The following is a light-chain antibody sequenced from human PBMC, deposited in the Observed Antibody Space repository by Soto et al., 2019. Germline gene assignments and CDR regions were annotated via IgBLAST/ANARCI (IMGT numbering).Light chain of an antibody. CDR1: SSNIGSNT. CDR2: SNN. V-gene: IGLV1-44*01. Sequence: QTVVTQPHSASGTPGQRVSISCSGSSSNIGSNTVNWYQQVPGTAPKLLIYSNNQRPSGVPDRFSGSKSGTSASLAISGLQSEDEADYYCAAWDDSLNWVFGGGTKLTVL. CDR3: AAWDDSLNWV. J-gene: IGLJ3*02.